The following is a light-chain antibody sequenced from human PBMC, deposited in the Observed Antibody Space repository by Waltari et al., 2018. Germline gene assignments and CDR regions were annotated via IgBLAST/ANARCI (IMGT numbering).Light chain of an antibody. V-gene: IGKV3-15*01. CDR1: RCVSTS. Sequence: EGVMTQSPASLSVSPGERVTLSCRASRCVSTSLAWYHQRPVQVPSLLIYGASTRATGIPVRLIGSGSGTGVTLTIRSPQSEERSTYDCQQDEDWLTWTFGPGTNVE. CDR2: GAS. CDR3: QQDEDWLTWT. J-gene: IGKJ1*01.